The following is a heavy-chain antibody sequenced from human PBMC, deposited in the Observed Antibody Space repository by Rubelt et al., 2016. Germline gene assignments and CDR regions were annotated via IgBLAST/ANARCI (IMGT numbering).Heavy chain of an antibody. CDR1: YTFTSYA. V-gene: IGHV1-46*01. J-gene: IGHJ4*02. CDR3: ARAASTVTTLLDLGY. Sequence: YTFTSYAMHWVRQAPGQGLEWMGIINPSGGSTSYAQKFQGRVTMTRDTSTSTVYMELSSLRSEDTAVYYCARAASTVTTLLDLGYWGQGTLVTVSS. D-gene: IGHD4-17*01. CDR2: INPSGGST.